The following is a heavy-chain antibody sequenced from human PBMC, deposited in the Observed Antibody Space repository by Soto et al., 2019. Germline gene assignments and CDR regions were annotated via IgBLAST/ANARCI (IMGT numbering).Heavy chain of an antibody. V-gene: IGHV3-30-3*01. CDR2: ISYDGSNK. D-gene: IGHD3-10*01. CDR1: GFTFSSYA. CDR3: GRGSGRRLGGWFGP. Sequence: QVQLVESGGGVVQPGRSLRLSCAASGFTFSSYAMHWVRQAPGKGLEWVAVISYDGSNKYYADSVKGRFTISRDNSKNPLYLKRNMLRAEDTAGDYCGRGSGRRLGGWFGPWGQGTLVTVSS. J-gene: IGHJ5*02.